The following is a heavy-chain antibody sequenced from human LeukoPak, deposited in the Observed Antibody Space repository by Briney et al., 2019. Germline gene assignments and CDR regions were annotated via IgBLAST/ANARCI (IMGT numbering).Heavy chain of an antibody. D-gene: IGHD4-11*01. Sequence: GGSLRLSCAASGFTFSSYSMNWVRRAPGKGLEWVSSISSSSSYIYYADSVKGRFTISRDNAKNSLYLQMNSLRAEDTAVYYCARDRGMTTVTNLFDYWGQGTLVTVSS. CDR3: ARDRGMTTVTNLFDY. J-gene: IGHJ4*02. V-gene: IGHV3-21*01. CDR1: GFTFSSYS. CDR2: ISSSSSYI.